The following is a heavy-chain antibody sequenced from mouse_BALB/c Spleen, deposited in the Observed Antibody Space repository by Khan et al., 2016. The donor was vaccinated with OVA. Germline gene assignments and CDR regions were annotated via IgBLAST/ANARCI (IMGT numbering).Heavy chain of an antibody. V-gene: IGHV3-2*02. CDR3: ARGNYYGYYFDY. J-gene: IGHJ2*01. CDR2: ISYSGPP. D-gene: IGHD1-1*01. Sequence: EVKLLESGPGLVKPSQSLPLTCTVTAYPITGGYARNWIRHFPGNKLKWMGNISYSGPPTYPPPLKSRNSITRDTSKNQFFLQLNSVTTEDTATYYCARGNYYGYYFDYWGQGTTLTVAS. CDR1: AYPITGGYA.